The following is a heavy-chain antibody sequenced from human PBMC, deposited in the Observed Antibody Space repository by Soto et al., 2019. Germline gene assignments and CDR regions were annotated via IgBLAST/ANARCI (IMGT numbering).Heavy chain of an antibody. Sequence: ASVKVSCKASGYTFTSYYMHWVRQAPGQGLEWMGIINPSGGSTSYAQKFQGRVTMTRDTSTSTVYMELSSLRSEDTAVYYFARDQSVLGFCASYNTLYCYLQYFSGKRSTVTGS. V-gene: IGHV1-46*03. CDR3: ARDQSVLGFCASYNTLYCYLQYF. CDR1: GYTFTSYY. J-gene: IGHJ6*03. D-gene: IGHD2-15*01. CDR2: INPSGGST.